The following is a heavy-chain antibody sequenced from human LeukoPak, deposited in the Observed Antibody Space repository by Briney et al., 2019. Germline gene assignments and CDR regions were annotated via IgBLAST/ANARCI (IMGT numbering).Heavy chain of an antibody. CDR3: TRSYYYHSSGYYYGDAIDI. V-gene: IGHV4-38-2*01. CDR2: IYHSGSP. D-gene: IGHD3-22*01. CDR1: GYSISSGYY. Sequence: PSETLSLTCVVSGYSISSGYYWGCIRQPPGKGLEWIGSIYHSGSPYCNPSLKSRVTISVDTSKNQFSLRLSSVTAADTAVYYCTRSYYYHSSGYYYGDAIDIWGQGTMVTVSS. J-gene: IGHJ3*02.